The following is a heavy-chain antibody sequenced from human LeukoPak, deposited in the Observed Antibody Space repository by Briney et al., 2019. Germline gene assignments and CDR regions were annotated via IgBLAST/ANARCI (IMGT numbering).Heavy chain of an antibody. D-gene: IGHD6-13*01. CDR1: GFTFSTHW. Sequence: GGSLRLSCAASGFTFSTHWMSWVRQAPGKGLEWVANIKQDGSEKYYVDSVKGQFTISRDNAKNSLYLQMNSLRAEDTAMYYCARDSAGNDYWGQGTLVTVSS. CDR3: ARDSAGNDY. CDR2: IKQDGSEK. J-gene: IGHJ4*02. V-gene: IGHV3-7*01.